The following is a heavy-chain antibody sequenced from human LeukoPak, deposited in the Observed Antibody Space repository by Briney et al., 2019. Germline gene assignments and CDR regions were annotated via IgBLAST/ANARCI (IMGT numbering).Heavy chain of an antibody. D-gene: IGHD6-13*01. Sequence: GESLRLSCVASGFTFSSFGMTWVRQAPGKGLEWVSTISGSGDGTYYAESVKGRFTISRDNSKNTLYLQMNSLRVDDTAVYYCPRTYSSDYWGQGTLVTVSS. CDR3: PRTYSSDY. CDR2: ISGSGDGT. CDR1: GFTFSSFG. J-gene: IGHJ4*02. V-gene: IGHV3-23*01.